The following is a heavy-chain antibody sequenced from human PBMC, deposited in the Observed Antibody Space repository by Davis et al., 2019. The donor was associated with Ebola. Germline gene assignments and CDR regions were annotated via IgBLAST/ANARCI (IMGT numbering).Heavy chain of an antibody. Sequence: GESLKISCAASGFTFGSYSMNWVRQAPGKGLEWVSYISSSSSYIYYADSVRGRFTISRDISNSTLYLQMNSLRVEDTAVYYCARGGFHCGGDCGHRFDPWGQGTPVTVSS. J-gene: IGHJ5*02. CDR1: GFTFGSYS. CDR2: ISSSSSYI. D-gene: IGHD2-21*02. CDR3: ARGGFHCGGDCGHRFDP. V-gene: IGHV3-21*04.